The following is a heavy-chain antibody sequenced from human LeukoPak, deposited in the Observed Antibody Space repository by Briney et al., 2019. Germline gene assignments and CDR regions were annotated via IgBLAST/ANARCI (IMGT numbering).Heavy chain of an antibody. V-gene: IGHV4-59*08. CDR3: ARHIRVAAAGTGWFDP. D-gene: IGHD6-13*01. CDR2: IYYSGST. J-gene: IGHJ5*02. Sequence: SETLSLTCTVSGGSISSYYWSWIRQPPGKGLEWIGYIYYSGSTNYNPSLKSRVTISVDTSKNQFSLKLSSVTAADTAVYYCARHIRVAAAGTGWFDPWGQGTLVTVSS. CDR1: GGSISSYY.